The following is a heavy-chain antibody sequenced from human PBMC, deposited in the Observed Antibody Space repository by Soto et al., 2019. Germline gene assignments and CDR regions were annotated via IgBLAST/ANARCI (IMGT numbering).Heavy chain of an antibody. Sequence: PSETLSLTCAVSGGSISSSNWWSWVRQPPGKGLEWIGEIYHSGSTNYNPSLKSRVTISVDKSKNQFSLKLSSVTAADTAVYYCARAGLELEYSSSSSIDYWGQGTLVTVSS. CDR2: IYHSGST. V-gene: IGHV4-4*02. J-gene: IGHJ4*02. CDR1: GGSISSSNW. D-gene: IGHD6-6*01. CDR3: ARAGLELEYSSSSSIDY.